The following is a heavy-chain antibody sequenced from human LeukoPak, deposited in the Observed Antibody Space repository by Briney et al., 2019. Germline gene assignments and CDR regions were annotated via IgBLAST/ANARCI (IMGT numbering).Heavy chain of an antibody. CDR3: ARDGNLITMIVVVKGFDAFDI. V-gene: IGHV4-31*03. Sequence: SETLSLTCTVSGGSISSGGYYWSWIRQHPGKGLEWIGYIYYSGSTYYNPSLKSRVTISVDTSKNQFSLKLSSVTAADTAVYYCARDGNLITMIVVVKGFDAFDIWGQGTMVTVSS. CDR1: GGSISSGGYY. J-gene: IGHJ3*02. D-gene: IGHD3-22*01. CDR2: IYYSGST.